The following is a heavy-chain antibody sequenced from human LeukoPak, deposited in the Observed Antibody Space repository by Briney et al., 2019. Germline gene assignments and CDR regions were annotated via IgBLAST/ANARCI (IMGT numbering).Heavy chain of an antibody. D-gene: IGHD4-17*01. CDR3: AKPMTTVTPFDY. CDR1: GFTFNNYG. CDR2: IRYDGSNK. J-gene: IGHJ4*02. Sequence: PGGSLILSCAASGFTFNNYGMHWVRQAPGKGLEWVAFIRYDGSNKYYAESVKGRFTISRDDSKNTLYLQMKSLRAEDTAVYYCAKPMTTVTPFDYWGQGTLVTVSS. V-gene: IGHV3-30*02.